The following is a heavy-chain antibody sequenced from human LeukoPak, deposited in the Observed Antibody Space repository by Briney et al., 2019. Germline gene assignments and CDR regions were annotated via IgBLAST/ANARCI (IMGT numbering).Heavy chain of an antibody. CDR1: GFTFSSYW. Sequence: GGSLRLSCAASGFTFSSYWMNWVRQAPGKGLVWVSRIASDGSSTTYADSVKGRFCISRDNAKNTLYLQMNSLRVEDTAVYYCARGRPHGNDYWGQGTLVTVSS. V-gene: IGHV3-74*01. CDR3: ARGRPHGNDY. D-gene: IGHD4-23*01. CDR2: IASDGSST. J-gene: IGHJ4*02.